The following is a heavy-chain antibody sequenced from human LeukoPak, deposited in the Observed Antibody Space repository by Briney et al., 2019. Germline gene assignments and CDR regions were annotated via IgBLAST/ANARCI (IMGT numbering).Heavy chain of an antibody. CDR3: ARVGCSGGDCYSSADY. J-gene: IGHJ4*02. CDR1: GYTFTRYG. D-gene: IGHD2-15*01. V-gene: IGHV1-18*01. Sequence: ASVKVSCKTSGYTFTRYGVGWVRQAPGQGLEWMGWISGYNGNTNYAQRFQDRVTLTTDTPTSTGSMESRSLRSDDTAVYYCARVGCSGGDCYSSADYWGQGTLVTVSS. CDR2: ISGYNGNT.